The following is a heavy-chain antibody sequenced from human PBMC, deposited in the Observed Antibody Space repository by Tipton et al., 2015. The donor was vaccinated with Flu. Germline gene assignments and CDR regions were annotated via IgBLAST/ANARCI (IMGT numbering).Heavy chain of an antibody. Sequence: TLSLTCTVSGDSISTGTYYWSWIRQPAGKGLEWIGRINTSGTTNYNSSLKSRVTISVDTSKNQFSLNLSSMTAADTAVYFCARAAAAALDYWGQGTLVTVSS. D-gene: IGHD6-13*01. CDR3: ARAAAAALDY. V-gene: IGHV4-61*02. J-gene: IGHJ4*02. CDR2: INTSGTT. CDR1: GDSISTGTYY.